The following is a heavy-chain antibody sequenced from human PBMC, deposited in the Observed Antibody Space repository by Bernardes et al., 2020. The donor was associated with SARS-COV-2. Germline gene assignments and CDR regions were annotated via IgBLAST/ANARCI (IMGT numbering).Heavy chain of an antibody. CDR2: ISGSGGST. CDR1: GFTFSSYA. J-gene: IGHJ6*02. V-gene: IGHV3-23*01. D-gene: IGHD2-8*01. Sequence: GGSLRLSCVASGFTFSSYAMSWVRQAPGKGLEWVSAISGSGGSTYYADSVKGRFTISRDNSKNTLYLQMNSLRAEDTAVYYCAKDLEPRRPFSIVPGEKHYGMDVWGQGTTVTVSS. CDR3: AKDLEPRRPFSIVPGEKHYGMDV.